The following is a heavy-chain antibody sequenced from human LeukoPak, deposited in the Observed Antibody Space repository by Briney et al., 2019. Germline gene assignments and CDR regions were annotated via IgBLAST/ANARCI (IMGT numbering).Heavy chain of an antibody. V-gene: IGHV3-9*01. Sequence: GGSLRLSCAASGFTFDDYAMHWVRQVPGKGLEWVSGISWNSGSIGYADSVKGRFTISRDNAKNSLYLQMNSLRAEDTALYYCAKEESFHDKVFDYWGQGTLVTVSS. D-gene: IGHD5/OR15-5a*01. CDR2: ISWNSGSI. CDR3: AKEESFHDKVFDY. J-gene: IGHJ4*02. CDR1: GFTFDDYA.